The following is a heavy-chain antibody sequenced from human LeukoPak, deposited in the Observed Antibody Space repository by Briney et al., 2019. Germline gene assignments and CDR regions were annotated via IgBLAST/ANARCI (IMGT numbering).Heavy chain of an antibody. J-gene: IGHJ4*02. D-gene: IGHD6-25*01. CDR3: AKDREAASTRYYFDY. V-gene: IGHV3-30*18. CDR2: ISADGSHE. Sequence: PGRSLRLSCAASGLTFSSYGMHWVRQARGKGLEWVAVISADGSHEYYTDTVKGRFTISRDNSKNTLFLQMNSLRAEDTGLYYCAKDREAASTRYYFDYWGQGTLVTVSS. CDR1: GLTFSSYG.